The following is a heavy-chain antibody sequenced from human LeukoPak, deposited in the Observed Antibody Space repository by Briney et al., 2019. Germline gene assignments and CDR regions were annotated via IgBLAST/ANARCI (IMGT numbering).Heavy chain of an antibody. CDR2: ISDSGANT. Sequence: GGSLRLSCAASGFTFSSYAMSWVRQAPGKGLEWVSIISDSGANTYYADSVKGRFTISRDNSKNTLYLQMNSLRAEDTAVYYCARVRGAQGYAFDIWGQGTMVTVSS. V-gene: IGHV3-23*01. CDR1: GFTFSSYA. J-gene: IGHJ3*02. D-gene: IGHD1-26*01. CDR3: ARVRGAQGYAFDI.